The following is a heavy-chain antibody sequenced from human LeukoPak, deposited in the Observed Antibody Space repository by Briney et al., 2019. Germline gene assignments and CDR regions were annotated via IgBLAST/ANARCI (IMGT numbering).Heavy chain of an antibody. CDR2: IYYSGST. V-gene: IGHV4-59*11. D-gene: IGHD3-9*01. CDR3: ARSAYDILTGYYHPYYFDY. J-gene: IGHJ4*02. Sequence: PSETLSLTCTVSGGSISSHYWSWIRQPPGMGPEWIGYIYYSGSTNYNPSLKSRVTISVDTSKNQFSLKLSSVTAADTAVYYCARSAYDILTGYYHPYYFDYWGQGTLVTVSS. CDR1: GGSISSHY.